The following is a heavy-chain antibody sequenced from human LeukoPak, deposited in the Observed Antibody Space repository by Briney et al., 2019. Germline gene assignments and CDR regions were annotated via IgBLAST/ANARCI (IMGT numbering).Heavy chain of an antibody. J-gene: IGHJ5*02. Sequence: SETLSLTCTVSGDSISSYYWSWIRQPAGKGLEWIGRIYTSGSTNYNPSLKSRVTMSVDTSKNQFSLKLSSVTAADTAVYYCARDAYYGSGSYGWFEPWGQGTLVTVSS. CDR2: IYTSGST. V-gene: IGHV4-4*07. CDR3: ARDAYYGSGSYGWFEP. CDR1: GDSISSYY. D-gene: IGHD3-10*01.